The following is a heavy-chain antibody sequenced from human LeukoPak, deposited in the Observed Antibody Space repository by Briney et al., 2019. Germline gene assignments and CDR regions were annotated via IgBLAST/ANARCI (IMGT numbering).Heavy chain of an antibody. Sequence: ASVKVSRKVSGYTLTELSMHWVRQAPGKGLEWMGGFDPEEGETIYAQKFQGRVTMTEDTSTDTAYMELSSLRSEDTAVYYCARDDILTRSADAFDIWGQGTMVTVSS. CDR2: FDPEEGET. CDR3: ARDDILTRSADAFDI. J-gene: IGHJ3*02. D-gene: IGHD3-9*01. V-gene: IGHV1-24*01. CDR1: GYTLTELS.